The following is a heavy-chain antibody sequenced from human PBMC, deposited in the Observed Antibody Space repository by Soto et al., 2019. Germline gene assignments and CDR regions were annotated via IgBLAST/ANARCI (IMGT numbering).Heavy chain of an antibody. Sequence: QVQLQESGPGLVKPSQTVSLTCTVSGGSISSGDYYWSWIRQPPGKGLEWIGYIYYSGSTYYNPSLKSRVTISVDTSKNQFSLKLSSVTAADTAVYYCARGGSIVVVPAAMNYYFYGMDVWGQGTTVTVSS. CDR1: GGSISSGDYY. CDR3: ARGGSIVVVPAAMNYYFYGMDV. J-gene: IGHJ6*02. D-gene: IGHD2-2*01. CDR2: IYYSGST. V-gene: IGHV4-30-4*01.